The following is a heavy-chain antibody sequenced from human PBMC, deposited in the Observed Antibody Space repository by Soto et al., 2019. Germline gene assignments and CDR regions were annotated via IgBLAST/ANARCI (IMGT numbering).Heavy chain of an antibody. CDR2: INHSGST. V-gene: IGHV4-34*01. J-gene: IGHJ4*02. CDR1: GGSFSGYH. CDR3: ARDKITGLFDY. D-gene: IGHD2-8*02. Sequence: PSETLSLTCAVYGGSFSGYHWTWIRQPPGTGLEWIGEINHSGSTNYNPSLESRVTISVDTSKNQFSLKLTSVTAADTAVYYCARDKITGLFDYWGQGTLVTVS.